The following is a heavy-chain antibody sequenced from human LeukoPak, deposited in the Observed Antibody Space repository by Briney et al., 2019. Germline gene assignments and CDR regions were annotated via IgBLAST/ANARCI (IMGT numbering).Heavy chain of an antibody. CDR1: GGSISSSSYY. CDR2: IYYSGST. J-gene: IGHJ4*02. D-gene: IGHD3/OR15-3a*01. V-gene: IGHV4-39*01. Sequence: PSETLSLTCTVSGGSISSSSYYWGWIRQPPGTGQEWIGSIYYSGSTYYNPSLKSRVTTSVGTSKNQFSLKLSSVTAADTAVYYCARHRDYYFDYWGQGTLVTVSS. CDR3: ARHRDYYFDY.